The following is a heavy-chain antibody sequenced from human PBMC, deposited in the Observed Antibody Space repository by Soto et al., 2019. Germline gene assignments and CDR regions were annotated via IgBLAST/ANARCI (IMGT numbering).Heavy chain of an antibody. Sequence: EVQLLESGGTLVQPGGSLRLSCSASGFTFSNYAMSWVRQAPGKGLEWVSGIGGGGGVAYYADSVTGRFTMSRDNSKNTLYLQMDSLRDEDTAVYFCAKDVVARYDILTAYPYFDYWGQGTLVTVSS. CDR1: GFTFSNYA. D-gene: IGHD3-9*01. V-gene: IGHV3-23*01. CDR2: IGGGGGVA. J-gene: IGHJ4*02. CDR3: AKDVVARYDILTAYPYFDY.